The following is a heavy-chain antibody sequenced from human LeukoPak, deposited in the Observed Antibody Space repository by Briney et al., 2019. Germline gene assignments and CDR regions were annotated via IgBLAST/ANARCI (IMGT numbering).Heavy chain of an antibody. CDR1: GFTFSSYA. Sequence: GGSLRLSCAASGFTFSSYAMGWVRQAPGKGLEWVSAISGSGGSTYYADSVKGRFTISRDNSKNTLYLQMNSLRAEDTAVYYCAKGQRYYYDSSGTLFDYWGQGTLVTVSS. V-gene: IGHV3-23*01. CDR2: ISGSGGST. J-gene: IGHJ4*02. D-gene: IGHD3-22*01. CDR3: AKGQRYYYDSSGTLFDY.